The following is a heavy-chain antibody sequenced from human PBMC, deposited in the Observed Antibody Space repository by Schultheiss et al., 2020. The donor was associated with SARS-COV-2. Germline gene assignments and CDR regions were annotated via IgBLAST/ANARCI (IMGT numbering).Heavy chain of an antibody. V-gene: IGHV3-23*01. CDR2: ISGSGGST. CDR3: TSRVVTLDY. CDR1: GFTFSSYA. D-gene: IGHD4-23*01. J-gene: IGHJ4*02. Sequence: GGSLRLSCAASGFTFSSYAMSWVRQAPGKGLEWVSAISGSGGSTYYADSVKGRFTISRDNSKNTAYLQMNSLKTEDTAVYYCTSRVVTLDYWGQGTLVTVSS.